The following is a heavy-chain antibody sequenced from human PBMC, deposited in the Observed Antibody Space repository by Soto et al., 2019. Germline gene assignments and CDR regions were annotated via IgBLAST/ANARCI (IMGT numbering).Heavy chain of an antibody. V-gene: IGHV3-30*18. J-gene: IGHJ3*02. CDR2: ISYDGTNN. D-gene: IGHD2-15*01. CDR1: GFTFSSYG. CDR3: AKGDCSGGSCYFSAFDI. Sequence: GGSLRLSCAASGFTFSSYGMHWVRQAPGKGLEWVAVISYDGTNNYYTESVKGRFTISRDNSKNTLFLQMNSLGAEDTAVYFCAKGDCSGGSCYFSAFDIWGQGTMVTVSS.